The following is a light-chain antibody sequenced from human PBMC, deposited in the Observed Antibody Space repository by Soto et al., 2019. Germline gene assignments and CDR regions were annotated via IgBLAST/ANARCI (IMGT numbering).Light chain of an antibody. CDR3: NSYATSSTSV. J-gene: IGLJ7*01. CDR1: SSDVGSYNF. CDR2: DVT. Sequence: QSALTQPPSASGSPGQSVTISCTGTSSDVGSYNFVSWYQQYPGKAPKLVIYDVTNRPSGVSDRFSGSKSGNTASLTISGLQAEDEANYYCNSYATSSTSVFGGGTQLTVL. V-gene: IGLV2-14*03.